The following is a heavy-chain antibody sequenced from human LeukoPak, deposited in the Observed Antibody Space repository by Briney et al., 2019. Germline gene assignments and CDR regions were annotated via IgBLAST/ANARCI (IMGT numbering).Heavy chain of an antibody. CDR2: IYYFGTT. Sequence: PSETLSLTCAVSGASISYSGYFWGWIRQSPGKGLEWIGSIYYFGTTYYNPSLKSRVTMSVDMSKNQFSLELTSVTAADTAVYYCARQGAVDIWGQGTMVIVSS. J-gene: IGHJ3*02. CDR3: ARQGAVDI. CDR1: GASISYSGYF. V-gene: IGHV4-39*07.